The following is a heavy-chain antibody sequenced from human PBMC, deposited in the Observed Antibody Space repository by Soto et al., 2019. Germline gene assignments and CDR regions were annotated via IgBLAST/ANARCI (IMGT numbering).Heavy chain of an antibody. CDR1: GFTFSNAW. V-gene: IGHV3-15*07. CDR2: IKSKADYGTT. J-gene: IGHJ4*02. Sequence: GGSLRLSCAASGFTFSNAWMNWVRQAPGKGLEWVGRIKSKADYGTTDYAAPVKGRFTISRDDSKNTLFLQMNSLKTEDTAVYYCTTGLGGDYWGQGTLVTVSS. CDR3: TTGLGGDY. D-gene: IGHD7-27*01.